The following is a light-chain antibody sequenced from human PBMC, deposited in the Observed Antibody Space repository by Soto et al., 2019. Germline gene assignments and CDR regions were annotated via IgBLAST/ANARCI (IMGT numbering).Light chain of an antibody. V-gene: IGKV3-20*01. CDR3: QQYGRSQFT. Sequence: EIVLTQSPGTLSLSPGERATLSCRASQSVSRNFLAWYQKRPGQPPSLLIYGASSRAAGIPDRFSASGSGTDFTLTISRLEPEDFAVYYCQQYGRSQFTFGPGTRVDI. J-gene: IGKJ3*01. CDR1: QSVSRNF. CDR2: GAS.